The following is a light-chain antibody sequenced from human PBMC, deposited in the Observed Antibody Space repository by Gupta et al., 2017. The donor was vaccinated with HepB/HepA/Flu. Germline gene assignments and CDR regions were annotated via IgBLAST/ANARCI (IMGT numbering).Light chain of an antibody. CDR3: QSMRV. Sequence: FMLTQPHSVSESPGKTVTISCTRSSGSIASNYVQWYQQRPGSAPNTVIYEDNQRPSGVPGRFSGSIDSSSNSASLTISGLKTEDEADYYCQSMRVFGGGTKLTVL. V-gene: IGLV6-57*03. J-gene: IGLJ2*01. CDR1: SGSIASNY. CDR2: EDN.